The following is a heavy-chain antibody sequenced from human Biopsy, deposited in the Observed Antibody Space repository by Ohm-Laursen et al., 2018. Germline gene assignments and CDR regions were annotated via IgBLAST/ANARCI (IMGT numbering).Heavy chain of an antibody. CDR1: GDSISSYY. V-gene: IGHV4-59*01. CDR3: ARDRGYYSDRTVPGYFDL. J-gene: IGHJ2*01. CDR2: VYYTGST. Sequence: GTLSLTCTVSGDSISSYYWSWIRQPPGKGLQWIGYVYYTGSTDYNPSLQSRVTISVDTSKNHFPLRLRSVTPADTAIYYCARDRGYYSDRTVPGYFDLWGRGTLVTVSS. D-gene: IGHD3-22*01.